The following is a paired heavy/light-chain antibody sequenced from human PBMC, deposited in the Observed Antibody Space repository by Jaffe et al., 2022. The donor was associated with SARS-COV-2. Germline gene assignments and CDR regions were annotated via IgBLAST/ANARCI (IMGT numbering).Heavy chain of an antibody. CDR2: INVGYGNT. J-gene: IGHJ2*01. Sequence: QVQLVQSGAEVKKPGASVKLSCKASGYPSSMFSMHWVRQGPGQRLEWLGWINVGYGNTKYSEKFQGRVTFSRDTSANTVYMDLRNLRSEDTALYYCASDRTAAPGPRYLEPWGRGTLVTVSS. CDR3: ASDRTAAPGPRYLEP. CDR1: GYPSSMFS. D-gene: IGHD1-1*01. V-gene: IGHV1-3*01.
Light chain of an antibody. CDR1: QSVGTA. CDR3: QQYVDSPSLT. V-gene: IGKV3-20*01. Sequence: EIVLTQSPGTLSLSPGERATLSCRASQSVGTAVAWYQQKPGQPPKLLLFGASTRATGIPDRFSGSGSGTDFTLTISRLEPEDFAVYFCQQYVDSPSLTFGGGTKVDI. J-gene: IGKJ4*01. CDR2: GAS.